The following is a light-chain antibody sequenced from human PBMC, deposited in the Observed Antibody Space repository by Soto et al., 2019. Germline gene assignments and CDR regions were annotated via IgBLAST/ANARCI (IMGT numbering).Light chain of an antibody. Sequence: QSALTQPPSASGSPGQSVTISCTGTSSDVGGYNYVSWYQQHPGKAPKLMIYEVSNRPSGVSNRFSGSKSGNTASLTISGLQAEDEADYYCSLYTIPRVFGGGTKLTVL. CDR2: EVS. V-gene: IGLV2-14*01. CDR3: SLYTIPRV. J-gene: IGLJ3*02. CDR1: SSDVGGYNY.